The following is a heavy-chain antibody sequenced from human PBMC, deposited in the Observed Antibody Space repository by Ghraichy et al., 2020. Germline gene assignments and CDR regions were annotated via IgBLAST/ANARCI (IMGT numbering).Heavy chain of an antibody. CDR2: IRQDGSEK. CDR1: GFTFSMYL. V-gene: IGHV3-7*01. D-gene: IGHD3-22*01. CDR3: GREKAASSGYYFYYYGMDV. Sequence: GGSLRLSCAASGFTFSMYLMSWVRQAPGKGLEWVANIRQDGSEKYYVDSVKGRFTISRDNAKNSLYLQMNSLRAEDTAVYYCGREKAASSGYYFYYYGMDVWGQGTTVTVSS. J-gene: IGHJ6*02.